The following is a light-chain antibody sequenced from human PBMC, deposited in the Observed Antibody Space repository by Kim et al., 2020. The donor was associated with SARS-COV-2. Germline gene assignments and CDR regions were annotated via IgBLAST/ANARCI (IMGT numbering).Light chain of an antibody. J-gene: IGKJ2*01. CDR2: GAS. Sequence: SPGERATLSCRASQSVSSNYLAWYQQKPGQAPRLLIHGASSRASGIPDRFSASGSGTDFTLTISRLEPEDFAVYYCQQYGTSSMYTFGQGTKLEI. CDR1: QSVSSNY. CDR3: QQYGTSSMYT. V-gene: IGKV3-20*01.